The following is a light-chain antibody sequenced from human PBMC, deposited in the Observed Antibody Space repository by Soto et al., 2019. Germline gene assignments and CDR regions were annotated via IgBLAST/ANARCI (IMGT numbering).Light chain of an antibody. CDR1: SSDVGSYNL. Sequence: QSVLTQPASVSGSPGQSITISCTGTSSDVGSYNLVSWYQQHPGKAPKLMIYEGSKRPSGVSNRFSGSKSGNTASLTISGLQAEDEADYYCGSYTSSSTLVFGGGTKLTVL. J-gene: IGLJ3*02. CDR3: GSYTSSSTLV. V-gene: IGLV2-14*02. CDR2: EGS.